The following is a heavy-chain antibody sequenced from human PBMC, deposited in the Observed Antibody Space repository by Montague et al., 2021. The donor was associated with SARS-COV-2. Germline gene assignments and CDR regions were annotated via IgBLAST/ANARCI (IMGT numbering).Heavy chain of an antibody. CDR3: ARSSWYYYDSSGYYYPYYFDY. CDR2: ISSSSSYI. Sequence: SLRLSCAASGFTFSSYSMNWVRQAPGKGLEWVSSISSSSSYIYYADSAKGRFTISRDNAKNSLYLQMNSLRAEDTAVYYCARSSWYYYDSSGYYYPYYFDYWGQGTLVTVSS. D-gene: IGHD3-22*01. J-gene: IGHJ4*02. CDR1: GFTFSSYS. V-gene: IGHV3-21*01.